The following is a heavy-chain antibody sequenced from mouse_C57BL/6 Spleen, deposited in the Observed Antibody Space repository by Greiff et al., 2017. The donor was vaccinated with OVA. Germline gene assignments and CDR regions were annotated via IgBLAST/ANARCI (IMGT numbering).Heavy chain of an antibody. CDR3: ASRYDYDFFDY. V-gene: IGHV3-6*01. Sequence: EVKLQESGPGLVKPSQSLSLTCSVTGYSITSGYYWNWIRQFPGNKLEWMGYISYDGSNNYIPSLKNRISITRDTSKNQFFLKLNSVTTEDTATYYCASRYDYDFFDYWGQGTTLTVSS. J-gene: IGHJ2*01. D-gene: IGHD2-4*01. CDR1: GYSITSGYY. CDR2: ISYDGSN.